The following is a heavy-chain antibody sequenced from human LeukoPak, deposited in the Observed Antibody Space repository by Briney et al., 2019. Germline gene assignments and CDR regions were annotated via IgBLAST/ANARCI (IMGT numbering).Heavy chain of an antibody. CDR1: GGSISSYY. V-gene: IGHV4-59*08. Sequence: SETLSLTCTVSGGSISSYYWSWIRQPPGKGLEWIGYIYYSGSTNYNPSLKSRVTISVDTSKNQFSLKLSSVTAADTAVYYCARHSRNGATPFGYWGQGTLVTVSS. CDR2: IYYSGST. CDR3: ARHSRNGATPFGY. J-gene: IGHJ4*02. D-gene: IGHD4-17*01.